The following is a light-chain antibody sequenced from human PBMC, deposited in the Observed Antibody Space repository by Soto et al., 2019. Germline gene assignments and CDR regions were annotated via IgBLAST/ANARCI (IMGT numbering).Light chain of an antibody. CDR1: QSVNNNY. CDR3: QQYGSSWT. J-gene: IGKJ1*01. Sequence: EIVLTQSPGTLSLSPGERATLSCRADQSVNNNYLTWYQQRPGQAPRRLIYRASRRATGIPDRFSGSGSGTDFTLTISRLEPEDFAVYYCQQYGSSWTFGQGTKVEIK. V-gene: IGKV3-20*01. CDR2: RAS.